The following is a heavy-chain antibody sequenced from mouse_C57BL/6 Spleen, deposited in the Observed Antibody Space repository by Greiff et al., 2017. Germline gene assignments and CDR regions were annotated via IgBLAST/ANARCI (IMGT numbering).Heavy chain of an antibody. CDR2: IWSGGST. CDR1: GFSLTSYG. J-gene: IGHJ1*03. Sequence: QVQLQQSGPGLVQPSQSLSITCTVSGFSLTSYGVHWVRQSPGKGLEWLGVIWSGGSTDYNAAFISRLSISKDNSKSQVFFKMNSLQADDTAIYYWARSGSSPSYWYFDVWGTGTTVTVSS. CDR3: ARSGSSPSYWYFDV. V-gene: IGHV2-2*01. D-gene: IGHD1-1*01.